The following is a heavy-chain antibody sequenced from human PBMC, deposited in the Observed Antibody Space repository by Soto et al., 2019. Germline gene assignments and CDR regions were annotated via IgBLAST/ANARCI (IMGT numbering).Heavy chain of an antibody. D-gene: IGHD6-19*01. V-gene: IGHV3-9*01. CDR3: AKDVTAGTAQLKYFQH. J-gene: IGHJ1*01. CDR2: ISWNSGSI. Sequence: PGGSLRLSCAASGFTFDDYAMHWVRQAPGKGLEWVSGISWNSGSIGYADSVKGRFTISRDNAKNSLYLQMNSLRAEDTALYYCAKDVTAGTAQLKYFQHWGQGTLVTVSS. CDR1: GFTFDDYA.